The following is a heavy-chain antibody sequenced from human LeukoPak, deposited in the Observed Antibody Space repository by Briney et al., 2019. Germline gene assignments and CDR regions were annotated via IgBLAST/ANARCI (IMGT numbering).Heavy chain of an antibody. CDR1: GGSISSSNW. V-gene: IGHV4-4*02. CDR2: IYHSGST. D-gene: IGHD1-1*01. Sequence: SGTLSLTCAVSGGSISSSNWWSWVRQPPGKGLEWIGEIYHSGSTNYNPSLKSRVTISVDKSKNQFSLKLSSVTAADTAVYYCAKVGWKYDYYYMDVWGKGTTVTVSS. CDR3: AKVGWKYDYYYMDV. J-gene: IGHJ6*03.